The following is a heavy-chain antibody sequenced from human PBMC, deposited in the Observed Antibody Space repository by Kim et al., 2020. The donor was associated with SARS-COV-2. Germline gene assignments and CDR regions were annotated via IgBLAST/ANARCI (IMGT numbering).Heavy chain of an antibody. Sequence: ASVKVSYKASGYTFTSYDINWVRQAPGQGPEWMAWMNPISGNTGFAQKFQGRVTLTRDTSTSTAYMELRSLRSEDTAVYYCARSITMVRGAKARYFDYWGQGALVTVSS. J-gene: IGHJ4*02. V-gene: IGHV1-8*02. CDR3: ARSITMVRGAKARYFDY. CDR1: GYTFTSYD. CDR2: MNPISGNT. D-gene: IGHD3-10*01.